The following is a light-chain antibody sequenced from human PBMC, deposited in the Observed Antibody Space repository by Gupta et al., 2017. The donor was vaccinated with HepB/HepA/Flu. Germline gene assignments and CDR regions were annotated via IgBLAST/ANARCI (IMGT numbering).Light chain of an antibody. CDR2: GSS. CDR1: QSIRAY. V-gene: IGKV1-39*01. Sequence: DIQMTQSPSSLSASVGDRISITCRAGQSIRAYVNWYQQRPGTAPNLLIYGSSKLQTGVPSRFSGSGSGTEFTLTISSLQPEDFATYFCQQTYSPPWKFGQGTTVYMK. J-gene: IGKJ1*01. CDR3: QQTYSPPWK.